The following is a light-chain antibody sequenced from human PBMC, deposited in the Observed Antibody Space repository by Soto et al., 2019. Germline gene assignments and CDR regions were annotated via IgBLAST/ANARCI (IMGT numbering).Light chain of an antibody. CDR3: QEYNNWPPWT. Sequence: VVLTQSPGTLSMTPGERATLFCRASENIGSDYLAWYQHKPGQPPSLLIFDASSRAPGIPDRFTGSGSGTDFTLTITSLQSEDSAVYYCQEYNNWPPWTFGQGTKVDIK. V-gene: IGKV3-20*01. J-gene: IGKJ1*01. CDR1: ENIGSDY. CDR2: DAS.